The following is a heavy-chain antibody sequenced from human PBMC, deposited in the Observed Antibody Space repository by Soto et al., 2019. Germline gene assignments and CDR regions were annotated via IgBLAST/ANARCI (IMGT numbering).Heavy chain of an antibody. V-gene: IGHV3-21*04. CDR1: GFTFSNYS. CDR3: AKYLSATVSEDAFDI. CDR2: ISSSSTYI. D-gene: IGHD4-17*01. J-gene: IGHJ3*02. Sequence: GGSLRLSCAASGFTFSNYSMNWVRQAPGKGLEWVSSISSSSTYIYYADSVKGRFTTSRDNSKNTLYLQMNSLRAEDTAVYYCAKYLSATVSEDAFDIWGQGTMVTVSS.